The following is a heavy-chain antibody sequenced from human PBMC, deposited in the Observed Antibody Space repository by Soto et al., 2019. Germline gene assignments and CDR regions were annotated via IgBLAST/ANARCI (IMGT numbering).Heavy chain of an antibody. Sequence: GESPKVSRVGPVYSFSSALICTVRERPDEGGEWLWRIDPSNSYTNYSQSVQGQVTISGDKAISTAYLQRSSLKAADTAMYYCARFGPCSSRWYSYYYGMDVWGQGTTVTVSS. CDR1: VYSFSSAL. V-gene: IGHV5-10-1*01. J-gene: IGHJ6*02. D-gene: IGHD6-13*01. CDR3: ARFGPCSSRWYSYYYGMDV. CDR2: IDPSNSYT.